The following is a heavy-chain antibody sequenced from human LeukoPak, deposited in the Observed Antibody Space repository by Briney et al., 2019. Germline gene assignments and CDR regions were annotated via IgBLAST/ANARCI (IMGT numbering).Heavy chain of an antibody. CDR1: GGSIXSGGYS. J-gene: IGHJ3*02. Sequence: TLSLTXAVSGGSIXSGGYSWSWVRQAPGKGLEWIVYIYQSGSTYYNPSLQRRVTISVDSSKNQFSLKLSSVTAADTAVYYCARATVTTERPHSDAFDIWGRGTMVTVSS. CDR2: IYQSGST. CDR3: ARATVTTERPHSDAFDI. D-gene: IGHD4-17*01. V-gene: IGHV4-30-2*01.